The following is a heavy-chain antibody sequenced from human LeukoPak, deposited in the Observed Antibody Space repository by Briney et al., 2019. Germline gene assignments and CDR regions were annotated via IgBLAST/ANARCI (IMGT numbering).Heavy chain of an antibody. CDR1: GFTFSSYA. D-gene: IGHD1-1*01. CDR2: ISGSDGST. Sequence: GGSLRLSCAASGFTFSSYAMSWVRQAPGKGLEWVSGISGSDGSTYYAGSVKGRFTISRDNSKNTLYLQMNSLRAEDTAAYYCARVGTIGTTSPMRAFDIWGQGTMVTVSS. J-gene: IGHJ3*02. V-gene: IGHV3-23*01. CDR3: ARVGTIGTTSPMRAFDI.